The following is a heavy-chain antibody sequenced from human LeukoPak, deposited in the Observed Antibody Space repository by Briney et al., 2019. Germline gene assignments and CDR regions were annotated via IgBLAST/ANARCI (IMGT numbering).Heavy chain of an antibody. Sequence: GGSLRLSCAASGFTFSTYSMNWVRQAPGKGLEWVAAISGTGGRTYYADSVKGRFTISRDNSRETVFLQMNSLRTEDTAVYYCARGQYTAVAGAFAFWGQGTLVTVSS. D-gene: IGHD6-19*01. J-gene: IGHJ4*02. CDR3: ARGQYTAVAGAFAF. V-gene: IGHV3-23*01. CDR1: GFTFSTYS. CDR2: ISGTGGRT.